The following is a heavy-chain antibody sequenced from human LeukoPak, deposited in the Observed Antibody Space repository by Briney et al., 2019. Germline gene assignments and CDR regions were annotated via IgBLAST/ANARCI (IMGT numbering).Heavy chain of an antibody. CDR3: ARLSGYDWESFYDY. Sequence: SETLSLTCTVSGGSISDYYWTWIRQPPEKGLEWIGYIHSIGGTNYNPSLRSRVTISVDTSKNQFSLKLSSVTAADTAVYYCARLSGYDWESFYDYWGQGTLVTVSS. CDR2: IHSIGGT. D-gene: IGHD5-12*01. V-gene: IGHV4-59*01. J-gene: IGHJ4*02. CDR1: GGSISDYY.